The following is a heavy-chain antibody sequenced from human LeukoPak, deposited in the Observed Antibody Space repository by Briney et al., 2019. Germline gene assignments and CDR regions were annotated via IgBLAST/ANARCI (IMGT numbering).Heavy chain of an antibody. J-gene: IGHJ6*03. CDR3: ARYSYGPYYYYYMDV. CDR1: GFTFSSYA. V-gene: IGHV3-21*01. D-gene: IGHD5-18*01. CDR2: ISSSSIYI. Sequence: GGSLRLSCAASGFTFSSYAMSWVRQAPGKGLEWVSSISSSSIYIYYADSVKGRFTISRDNAKNSLYLQMNSLRAEDTAVYYCARYSYGPYYYYYMDVWGKGTTVTVSS.